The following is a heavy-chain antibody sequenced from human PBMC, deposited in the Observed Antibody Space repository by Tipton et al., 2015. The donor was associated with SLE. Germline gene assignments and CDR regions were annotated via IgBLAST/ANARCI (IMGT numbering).Heavy chain of an antibody. Sequence: GLVKPSETLSLTCAVYGGSISSSSSYYWAWIRQPPGKGVEWIGEINHRGSTNYNPSLKSRVTISVDTSKNQFSLKLSSVTAADTAVYYCARGPYDDFWSGPFDYWGQGTLVTVSS. CDR3: ARGPYDDFWSGPFDY. V-gene: IGHV4-34*01. J-gene: IGHJ4*02. CDR1: GGSISSSSSYY. D-gene: IGHD3-3*01. CDR2: INHRGST.